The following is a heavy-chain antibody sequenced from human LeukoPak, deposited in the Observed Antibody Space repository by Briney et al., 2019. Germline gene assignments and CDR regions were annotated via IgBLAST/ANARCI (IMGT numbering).Heavy chain of an antibody. J-gene: IGHJ5*02. CDR2: INHSGST. CDR3: ARGDYDILTGYYGTANWFDP. V-gene: IGHV4-34*01. Sequence: SETLSLTCAVYGGSFSGYYWSWIRQPPGKGLEWIGEINHSGSTNYNPSLKSRVPISVDTSKNQFSLKLSSVTAADTAVYYCARGDYDILTGYYGTANWFDPWGQGTLVTVSS. CDR1: GGSFSGYY. D-gene: IGHD3-9*01.